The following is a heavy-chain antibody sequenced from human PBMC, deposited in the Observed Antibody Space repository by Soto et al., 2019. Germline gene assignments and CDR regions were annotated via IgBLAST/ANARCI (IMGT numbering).Heavy chain of an antibody. CDR1: GYTFTRYA. CDR2: INTGNGNT. J-gene: IGHJ5*02. D-gene: IGHD4-17*01. V-gene: IGHV1-3*04. CDR3: ARNVDYFDP. Sequence: QVQLVQSGAEVKKPGASVKVSCKASGYTFTRYAMHWVRQAPGQGLEWMGWINTGNGNTHYSQKFQGRVTFTRDASATTAYMELSSLTFEDTAVYYCARNVDYFDPWGQGTLVTVSS.